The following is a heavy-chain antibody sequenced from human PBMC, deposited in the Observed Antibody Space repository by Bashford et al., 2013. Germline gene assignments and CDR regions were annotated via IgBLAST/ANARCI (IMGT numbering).Heavy chain of an antibody. CDR2: VYYSGST. Sequence: SETLSLTCTVSGGSISGYYWSWVRQPPGKGLEWIGYVYYSGSTNYNPSLKSRVTISVDTSKNLFSLKLTSVTAADTAVYYCARHLTSPANNYYYYGMDVWGQGTTVTVSS. J-gene: IGHJ6*02. D-gene: IGHD2-2*01. CDR3: ARHLTSPANNYYYYGMDV. CDR1: GGSISGYY. V-gene: IGHV4-59*01.